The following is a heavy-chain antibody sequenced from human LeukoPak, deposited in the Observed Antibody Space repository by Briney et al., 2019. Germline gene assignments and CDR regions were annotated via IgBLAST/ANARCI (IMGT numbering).Heavy chain of an antibody. CDR2: IYYSGST. V-gene: IGHV4-39*01. Sequence: SETLSLTCTVSGGSISSSSYYWGWIRQPPGKGLEWIGGIYYSGSTYYNPSLKSRVTISVDTSKNQFSLKLSSVTAADTAVYYCARQWATSGWVFDWFDPWGQGTLVTVSS. CDR3: ARQWATSGWVFDWFDP. J-gene: IGHJ5*02. CDR1: GGSISSSSYY. D-gene: IGHD6-19*01.